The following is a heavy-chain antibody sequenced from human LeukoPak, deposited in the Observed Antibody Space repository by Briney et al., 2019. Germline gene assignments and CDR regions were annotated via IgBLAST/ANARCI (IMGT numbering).Heavy chain of an antibody. Sequence: ASVKVSCKASRYTFTDYDINWVRQATGQGLEWMGWMNPSSGDTGSAQKFQGRVTMTRDTSTSTAYLELISLSSEDTATYYCVRGVLPYYVGGSGFYGYWGQGTLVTVSS. V-gene: IGHV1-8*01. CDR1: RYTFTDYD. D-gene: IGHD3-3*01. CDR2: MNPSSGDT. J-gene: IGHJ4*02. CDR3: VRGVLPYYVGGSGFYGY.